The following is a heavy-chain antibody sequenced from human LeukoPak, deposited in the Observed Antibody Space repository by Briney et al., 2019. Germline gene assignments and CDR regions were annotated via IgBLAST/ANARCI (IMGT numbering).Heavy chain of an antibody. J-gene: IGHJ5*02. CDR2: IYYSGST. V-gene: IGHV4-31*03. CDR1: GGSISSGGYY. CDR3: ARVREDIVVVPAGVAGPNWFDP. Sequence: SETLSLTSTVSGGSISSGGYYWSWIRQHPGKGLEWIGHIYYSGSTSYNPSLKSRVTISVDTSKNQFSLKLSSVTAADTAVYYCARVREDIVVVPAGVAGPNWFDPWGQGTLVTVSS. D-gene: IGHD2-2*01.